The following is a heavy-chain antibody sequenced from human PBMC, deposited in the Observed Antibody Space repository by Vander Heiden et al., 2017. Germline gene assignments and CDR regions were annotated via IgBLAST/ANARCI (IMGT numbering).Heavy chain of an antibody. J-gene: IGHJ6*02. V-gene: IGHV3-11*01. CDR2: ITRGDSTR. Sequence: QLVESGGGLVQPGGSLRPSCTASGFTFSDYYMNWIRQAPGKGLEWISYITRGDSTRYYTDSVKGRFTVSRDNVKRSLYLQMNGLRAEDTAVYYCAFSAFCGGDCLFYYDYGMDVWGQGTTVIVSS. D-gene: IGHD2-21*02. CDR3: AFSAFCGGDCLFYYDYGMDV. CDR1: GFTFSDYY.